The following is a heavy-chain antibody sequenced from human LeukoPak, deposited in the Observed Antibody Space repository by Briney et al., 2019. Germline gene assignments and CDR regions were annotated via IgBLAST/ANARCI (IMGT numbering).Heavy chain of an antibody. J-gene: IGHJ6*04. D-gene: IGHD6-13*01. CDR2: IYYSGST. CDR3: ARGALVWGYYYYGMDV. Sequence: PSGTLSLTCTVSGGSISSGGYYWSWIRQHPGKGLEWIGYIYYSGSTYYNPSLKSRVTISVDTSKNQFSLKLSSVTAADTAVYYCARGALVWGYYYYGMDVWGKGTTVTVSS. CDR1: GGSISSGGYY. V-gene: IGHV4-31*03.